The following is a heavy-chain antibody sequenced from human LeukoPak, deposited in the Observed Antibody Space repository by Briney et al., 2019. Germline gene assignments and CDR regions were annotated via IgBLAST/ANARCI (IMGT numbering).Heavy chain of an antibody. J-gene: IGHJ2*01. Sequence: PGGSLRLSCAASGFTFGDFYMSWIRLAPGKGLEWVSYITSAFSTKYYADSVKGRFTISRDNANNSLYLQMDSLRAEDTAVYYCARGPTYTPFWDFDLWGRGTLVTVSS. V-gene: IGHV3-11*01. CDR2: ITSAFSTK. CDR1: GFTFGDFY. CDR3: ARGPTYTPFWDFDL. D-gene: IGHD3-16*01.